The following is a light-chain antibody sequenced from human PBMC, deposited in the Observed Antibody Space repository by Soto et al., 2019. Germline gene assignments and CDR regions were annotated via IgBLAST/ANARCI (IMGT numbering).Light chain of an antibody. V-gene: IGKV3-15*01. CDR1: QGVTTN. J-gene: IGKJ1*01. CDR3: QQYNNWPPWT. CDR2: DVS. Sequence: EIVMTQSPGTLSVSPGERATLSCRAGQGVTTNFAWYQQKSGQSPRLLIYDVSIRATGVPARFSGTGSETDFTLTISGLQSEDSAVYYCQQYNNWPPWTFGQGTKVDIK.